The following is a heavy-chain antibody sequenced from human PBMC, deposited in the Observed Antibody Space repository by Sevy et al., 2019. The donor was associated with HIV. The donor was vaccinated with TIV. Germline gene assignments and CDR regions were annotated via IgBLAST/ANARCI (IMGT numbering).Heavy chain of an antibody. J-gene: IGHJ5*02. CDR1: GGSFSGYY. D-gene: IGHD3-10*01. Sequence: SETLSLTCAVYGGSFSGYYWSWIRQPPGKGLEWIGEINHSGSTNYNPSLKSRVTISVDTSKNQFSLKLSSVTAADTAVYYCAGALSIYYFRRLWFDPWGQGTLVTVSS. V-gene: IGHV4-34*01. CDR2: INHSGST. CDR3: AGALSIYYFRRLWFDP.